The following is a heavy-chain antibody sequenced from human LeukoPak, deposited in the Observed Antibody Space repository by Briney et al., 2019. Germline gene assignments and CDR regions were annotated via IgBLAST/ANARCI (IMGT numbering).Heavy chain of an antibody. D-gene: IGHD6-13*01. CDR1: GYTFSSYG. CDR3: ARDRGYEQQRWFDL. V-gene: IGHV1-18*01. Sequence: GASVKVSCKASGYTFSSYGISWVRQAPGQGLEWLGWITVYNGNTRYAHKYEDRVTMTADTSTSTAYLDLRSPRSDDTAVYYCARDRGYEQQRWFDLWGQGTLVTVSS. CDR2: ITVYNGNT. J-gene: IGHJ5*01.